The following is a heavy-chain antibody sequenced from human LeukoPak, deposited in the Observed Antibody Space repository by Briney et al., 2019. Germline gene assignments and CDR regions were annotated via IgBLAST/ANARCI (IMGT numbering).Heavy chain of an antibody. CDR3: AREGPVVVAATRFDP. D-gene: IGHD2-15*01. CDR1: GGSFSGYY. V-gene: IGHV4-34*01. J-gene: IGHJ5*02. Sequence: SETLSLTCAVYGGSFSGYYWSWIRQPPGKGLEWIGEINHSGSTNYNPSLKSRVTISVDTSKNQFSLKLSSVTAADTAVYYCAREGPVVVAATRFDPWGQGTLVTVSS. CDR2: INHSGST.